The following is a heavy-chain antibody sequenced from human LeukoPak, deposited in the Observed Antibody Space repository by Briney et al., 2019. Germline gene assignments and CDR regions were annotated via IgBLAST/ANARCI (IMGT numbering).Heavy chain of an antibody. CDR3: VKVTAAGFVDH. CDR1: GFTFDDYA. J-gene: IGHJ4*02. CDR2: IGWNSGGI. Sequence: GGSLRLSCAASGFTFDDYAMHWVRQAPGKGLEWVSGIGWNSGGIVYADSVRGRFTISRDNAKKSLYLQMNSLGAEDTALYYCVKVTAAGFVDHWGQGTLVTVSS. V-gene: IGHV3-9*01. D-gene: IGHD6-13*01.